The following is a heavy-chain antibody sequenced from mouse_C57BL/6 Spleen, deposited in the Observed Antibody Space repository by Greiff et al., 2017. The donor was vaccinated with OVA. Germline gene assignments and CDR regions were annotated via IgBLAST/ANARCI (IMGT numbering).Heavy chain of an antibody. J-gene: IGHJ2*01. V-gene: IGHV5-4*01. Sequence: EVQGVESGGGLVKPGWSLKLSCAASGFTFSSYAMSWVRQTPEKRLEWVATISDGGSYTYYPDNVKGRFTISRDNAKNNLYLQMSHLKSEDTAMYYCAREEDGPLDYWGQGTTLTVSS. CDR2: ISDGGSYT. D-gene: IGHD2-3*01. CDR1: GFTFSSYA. CDR3: AREEDGPLDY.